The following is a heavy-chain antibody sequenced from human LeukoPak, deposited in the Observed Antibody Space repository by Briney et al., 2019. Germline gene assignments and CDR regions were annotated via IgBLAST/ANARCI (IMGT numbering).Heavy chain of an antibody. D-gene: IGHD2-2*01. Sequence: PSQTLSLTCTVSGGSISSGSYYWSWIRQPAGKGLEWIGRIYTSGSTNYNPSLKSRVTISVDTSKNQFSLKLSSVTAADTAVYYCASATYCSRTSCYQEYYYGMDVWGQGTTVTVSS. CDR3: ASATYCSRTSCYQEYYYGMDV. CDR2: IYTSGST. J-gene: IGHJ6*02. V-gene: IGHV4-61*02. CDR1: GGSISSGSYY.